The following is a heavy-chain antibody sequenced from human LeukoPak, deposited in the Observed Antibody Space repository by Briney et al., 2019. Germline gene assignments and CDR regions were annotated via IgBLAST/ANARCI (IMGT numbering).Heavy chain of an antibody. CDR1: GFAFSSFG. Sequence: PGGSLRLSCAASGFAFSSFGMHWVRQSPGKGLEWVAIISFDGSNIYYGDSVRGRFSISRDNSRNTLYLQMNNLRPEDTAVYYCAEGDPDAFDIWGQGTMVTVSS. CDR3: AEGDPDAFDI. CDR2: ISFDGSNI. V-gene: IGHV3-30*03. J-gene: IGHJ3*02. D-gene: IGHD3-16*01.